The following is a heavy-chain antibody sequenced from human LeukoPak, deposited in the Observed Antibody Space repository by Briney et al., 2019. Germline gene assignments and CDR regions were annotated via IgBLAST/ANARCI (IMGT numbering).Heavy chain of an antibody. CDR3: AKGAYDYIEMGYFDY. V-gene: IGHV3-23*01. J-gene: IGHJ4*02. CDR2: IVASSGST. D-gene: IGHD5-12*01. CDR1: GFSISNSA. Sequence: GGSLRLSCAASGFSISNSAMSWVRQAPGKGLEWVSLIVASSGSTFYTDSVKGRFTISRDSSKNTLYLQMNSLRAEDMAVYYCAKGAYDYIEMGYFDYWGQGTLVTVSS.